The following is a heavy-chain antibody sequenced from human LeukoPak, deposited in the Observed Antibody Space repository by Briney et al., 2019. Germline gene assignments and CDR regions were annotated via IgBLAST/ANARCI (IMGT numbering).Heavy chain of an antibody. Sequence: GESLKISCEGSGYIFTYYWIGWVRQMPGKGLEWMGIIYTGDSDTRYSPSFQGQVTISADKSISTAYLQWSSLKASDTAMYYCARFLGSSGPFQHWGQGTLVTVSS. D-gene: IGHD6-19*01. V-gene: IGHV5-51*01. CDR1: GYIFTYYW. CDR3: ARFLGSSGPFQH. J-gene: IGHJ1*01. CDR2: IYTGDSDT.